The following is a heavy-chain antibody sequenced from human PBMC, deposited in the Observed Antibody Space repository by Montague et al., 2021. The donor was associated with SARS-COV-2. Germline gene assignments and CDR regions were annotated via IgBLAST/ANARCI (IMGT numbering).Heavy chain of an antibody. CDR1: GGSISSDSYY. CDR2: AYTTGST. V-gene: IGHV4-61*02. CDR3: ARAVIYGGYAFAYFDF. D-gene: IGHD5-12*01. Sequence: TLSLTCTVSGGSISSDSYYWSWIRQPAGKGLEWIGRAYTTGSTNYSPSLKSRVTISGDTSRNQFSLRLTSVTAADTAMYYCARAVIYGGYAFAYFDFWGQGVLVTVSS. J-gene: IGHJ4*02.